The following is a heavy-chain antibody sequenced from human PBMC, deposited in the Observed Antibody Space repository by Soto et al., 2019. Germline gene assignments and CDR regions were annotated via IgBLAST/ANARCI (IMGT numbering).Heavy chain of an antibody. CDR2: IDKVGTDS. D-gene: IGHD3-10*01. J-gene: IGHJ6*03. Sequence: VHLAESGGGVVQPGRPLRLSCAASGFTFGNFGMHWVRQAPGKGLVWVSGIDKVGTDSTYADSVKGRFTSSRDNAKNTVYLQMNSLRVEDTAVYYCARGWFGPDVWGKGTTVTVSS. CDR1: GFTFGNFG. CDR3: ARGWFGPDV. V-gene: IGHV3-74*01.